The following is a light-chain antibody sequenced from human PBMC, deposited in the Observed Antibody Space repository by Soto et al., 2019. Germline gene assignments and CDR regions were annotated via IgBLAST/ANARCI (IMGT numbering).Light chain of an antibody. CDR1: SSNIGAGYD. Sequence: QSVLTQPPSVSGAPGQRVTISCTGSSSNIGAGYDVHWYQQLPGTAPKLLIYGNSNRPSGVPDRFSGSKSGTSASLAITGRQAGDAVDYYGQSYDSSLSGSGVFGGGTKLTVL. J-gene: IGLJ3*02. V-gene: IGLV1-40*01. CDR3: QSYDSSLSGSGV. CDR2: GNS.